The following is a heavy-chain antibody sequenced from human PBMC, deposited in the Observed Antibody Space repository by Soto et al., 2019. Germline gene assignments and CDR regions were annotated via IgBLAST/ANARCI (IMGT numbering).Heavy chain of an antibody. CDR3: ARVFHRFYYYMDV. Sequence: QVQLVQAGAEVKKPGASVKVSCKASGYTFTSYGISWVRQAPGQGLEWMGWISAYNGNTNYAQKLRGRVTMTTDPSTSTAYMELRSLRSADTAVYYCARVFHRFYYYMDVWGKGTTVTVSS. CDR1: GYTFTSYG. J-gene: IGHJ6*03. CDR2: ISAYNGNT. V-gene: IGHV1-18*01.